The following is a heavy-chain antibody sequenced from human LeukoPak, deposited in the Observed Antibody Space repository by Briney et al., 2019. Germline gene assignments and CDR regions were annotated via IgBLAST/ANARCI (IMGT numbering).Heavy chain of an antibody. CDR1: GFTFSSYA. J-gene: IGHJ4*02. CDR3: AKGPNSSPNNLNY. D-gene: IGHD6-6*01. Sequence: GGSLRLSCAASGFTFSSYAMSWVRQAPGKGLEWVSGISGGGVRTYYADSVKGRFTISRDISKNTLYLQLNSLRAEDTAIYYCAKGPNSSPNNLNYWGQGTRVTVSS. V-gene: IGHV3-23*01. CDR2: ISGGGVRT.